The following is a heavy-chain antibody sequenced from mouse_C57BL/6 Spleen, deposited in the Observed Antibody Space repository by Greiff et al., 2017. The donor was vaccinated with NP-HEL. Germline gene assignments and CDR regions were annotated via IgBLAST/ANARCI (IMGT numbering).Heavy chain of an antibody. CDR1: GFTFSSYA. CDR3: ARDRWTWYFDV. J-gene: IGHJ1*03. D-gene: IGHD1-1*02. V-gene: IGHV5-4*01. Sequence: EVKVEESGGGLVKPEGSLKLSCAASGFTFSSYAMSWVRQTPEKRLEWVATISDGGSYTYYPDNVKGRFTCSRDNAKNNLYLQMSHLKSEDTAMYYCARDRWTWYFDVWGTGTTVTVSS. CDR2: ISDGGSYT.